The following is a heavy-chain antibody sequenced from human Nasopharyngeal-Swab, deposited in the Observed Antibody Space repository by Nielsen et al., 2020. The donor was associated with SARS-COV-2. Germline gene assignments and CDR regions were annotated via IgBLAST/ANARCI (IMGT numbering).Heavy chain of an antibody. CDR3: ARHDYGENY. CDR1: GFTFSSYW. V-gene: IGHV3-74*01. Sequence: GESLKISCAASGFTFSSYWMYWVRQAPGKGLVWVSRINSDGSSTSYADSVKGRFTISRDNAKNTLYLQMNSLRAEDTAVYYCARHDYGENYWGQGTLVTVSS. J-gene: IGHJ4*02. CDR2: INSDGSST. D-gene: IGHD4-17*01.